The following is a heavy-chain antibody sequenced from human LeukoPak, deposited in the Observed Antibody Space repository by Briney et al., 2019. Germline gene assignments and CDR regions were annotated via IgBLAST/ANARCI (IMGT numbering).Heavy chain of an antibody. CDR1: GFTFGNAW. CDR2: IKTKQDGGTT. J-gene: IGHJ6*03. Sequence: PGGSLRLACAASGFTFGNAWMNWVRQAPGKGLEWVGRIKTKQDGGTTDYATPVKGRFTISRDDSRNTLYLQMNSLRTDDTAIYYCTAIREYCDSAGCYSPYFYYYMDVWGKGTTVAVS. D-gene: IGHD2-15*01. CDR3: TAIREYCDSAGCYSPYFYYYMDV. V-gene: IGHV3-15*01.